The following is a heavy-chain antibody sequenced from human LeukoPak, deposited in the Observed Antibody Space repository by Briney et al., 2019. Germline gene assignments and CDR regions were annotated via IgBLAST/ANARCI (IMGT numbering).Heavy chain of an antibody. CDR3: ARAVAVAGTDY. V-gene: IGHV1-69*04. Sequence: SVKVSCKASGATFSTYGLSWVRQAPGQGLEWMGRISPFFDIANYAQKFQGRVTITADKSTSTVYMELSSLRSEDTAIYYCARAVAVAGTDYWGQGILVTVSS. J-gene: IGHJ4*02. CDR2: ISPFFDIA. CDR1: GATFSTYG. D-gene: IGHD6-19*01.